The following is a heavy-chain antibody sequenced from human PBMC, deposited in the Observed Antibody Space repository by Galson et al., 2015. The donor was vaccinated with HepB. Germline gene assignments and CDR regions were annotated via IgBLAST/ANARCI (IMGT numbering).Heavy chain of an antibody. Sequence: SLRLSCAASGFTFSSYGMHWVRQAPGKGLEWVAVIWYDGSNKYYADSVKGRFTISRDNSKNTLYLQMNSLRAEDTAVYYCAKDSLLALDSSSWYYFDYWGQGTLVTVSS. CDR2: IWYDGSNK. V-gene: IGHV3-33*06. D-gene: IGHD6-13*01. J-gene: IGHJ4*02. CDR1: GFTFSSYG. CDR3: AKDSLLALDSSSWYYFDY.